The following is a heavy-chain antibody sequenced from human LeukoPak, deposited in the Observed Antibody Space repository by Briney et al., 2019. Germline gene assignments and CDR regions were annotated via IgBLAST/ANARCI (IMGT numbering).Heavy chain of an antibody. Sequence: PGGSLRLSCAASGFTFSDYYMSWIRQAPGKGLVWVSRINSDGSSTSYADSVEGRFTISRDNAKNTLYLQMNSLRAEDTAVYYCAILWTYGSGSYPYFDYWGQGTLVTVSS. CDR2: INSDGSST. D-gene: IGHD3-10*01. V-gene: IGHV3-74*01. CDR1: GFTFSDYY. CDR3: AILWTYGSGSYPYFDY. J-gene: IGHJ4*02.